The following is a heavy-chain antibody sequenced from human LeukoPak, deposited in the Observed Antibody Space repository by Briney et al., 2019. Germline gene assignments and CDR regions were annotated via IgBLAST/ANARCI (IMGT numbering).Heavy chain of an antibody. CDR2: TSAYNGNT. Sequence: ASVKVSCKASGYTFTSYGISWVRQAPGQGLEWMGWTSAYNGNTNYAQKLQGRVTMTTATSTSTAYMELRSLRSDDTAVYYCARDGVPAATSYYYYYMDVWGKGTTVTVSS. CDR3: ARDGVPAATSYYYYYMDV. V-gene: IGHV1-18*01. D-gene: IGHD2-2*01. CDR1: GYTFTSYG. J-gene: IGHJ6*03.